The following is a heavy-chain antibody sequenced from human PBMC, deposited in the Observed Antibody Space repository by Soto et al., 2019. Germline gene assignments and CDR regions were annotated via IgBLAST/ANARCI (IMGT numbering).Heavy chain of an antibody. Sequence: QLQLQESGPGLVKPSETLSLTCTVSGGSISSSSYYWGWIRQPPGKGLEWIGSVYYSGSTYYTPSPKSQVTKTVYTSQNHFSLKLTYVTAAEPAVYYCARLNDFWSGDWYGMDVWGQGTTVTVSS. D-gene: IGHD3-3*01. J-gene: IGHJ6*02. V-gene: IGHV4-39*01. CDR3: ARLNDFWSGDWYGMDV. CDR2: VYYSGST. CDR1: GGSISSSSYY.